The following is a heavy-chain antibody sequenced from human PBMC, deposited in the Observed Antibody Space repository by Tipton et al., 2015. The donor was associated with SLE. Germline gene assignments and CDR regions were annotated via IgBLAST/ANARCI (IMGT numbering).Heavy chain of an antibody. D-gene: IGHD7-27*01. CDR2: IWYDGSNK. CDR3: ARELLPDWGTDY. CDR1: GFTFSSYG. Sequence: SLRLSCAASGFTFSSYGMHWVRQAPGKGLEWVAVIWYDGSNKYYADSVKGRFTISRDNSKNTLYLQMNSLRAEDTAVYYCARELLPDWGTDYGGQGALVTVSS. V-gene: IGHV3-30*19. J-gene: IGHJ4*02.